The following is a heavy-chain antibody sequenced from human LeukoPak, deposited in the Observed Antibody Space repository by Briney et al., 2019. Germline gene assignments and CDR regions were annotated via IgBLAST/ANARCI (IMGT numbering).Heavy chain of an antibody. J-gene: IGHJ4*02. CDR2: IRYDGSNK. CDR1: GFSFSSYG. CDR3: ARRGGGVAGTFDY. V-gene: IGHV3-30*02. D-gene: IGHD6-19*01. Sequence: GGSLRLSCAASGFSFSSYGMHWVRQAPGKGLEWVAFIRYDGSNKYYADSVKGRFTISRDNSKNTLYLQMNSLRAGDTAVYYCARRGGGVAGTFDYWGQGTLVTVSS.